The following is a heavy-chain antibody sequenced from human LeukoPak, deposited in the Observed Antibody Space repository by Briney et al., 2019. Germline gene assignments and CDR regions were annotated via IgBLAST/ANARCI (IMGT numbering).Heavy chain of an antibody. D-gene: IGHD5-24*01. V-gene: IGHV3-53*01. CDR2: IYSGGST. CDR3: ARDVGGRGDY. J-gene: IGHJ4*02. CDR1: EITFSTYE. Sequence: GGSLRLSCAASEITFSTYEMNWVRQAPGKGLEWVSVIYSGGSTYYADSVKGRFTISRDNSKNTLYLQMNSLRAEDTAVYYCARDVGGRGDYWGQGTLVTVSS.